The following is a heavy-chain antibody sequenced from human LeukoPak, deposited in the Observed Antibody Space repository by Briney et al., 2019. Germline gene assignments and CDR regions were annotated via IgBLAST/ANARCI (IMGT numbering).Heavy chain of an antibody. D-gene: IGHD4-17*01. V-gene: IGHV4-39*01. Sequence: SETLSLTCTVSGGSISSYYWGWIRQPPGKGLEWIGTIYYSGSTYYNPSLKSRVTISVDTSKNQFSLKVSSVTAADTSVYYCARLAYNGDYVNQWGQGTLVTVST. CDR3: ARLAYNGDYVNQ. CDR2: IYYSGST. CDR1: GGSISSYY. J-gene: IGHJ4*02.